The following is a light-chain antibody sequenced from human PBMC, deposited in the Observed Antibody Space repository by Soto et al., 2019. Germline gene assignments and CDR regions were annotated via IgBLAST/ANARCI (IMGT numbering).Light chain of an antibody. Sequence: EIVMTQSPATLSVSPGERATLSCRASQSVSSNLAWYQQKPGQAPRLFIYGASTRATGIPARFSGSGSGTEFTLTISSLQSEDFAVYYCQQYNTWPFTFGPGTKVDIK. V-gene: IGKV3-15*01. J-gene: IGKJ3*01. CDR1: QSVSSN. CDR2: GAS. CDR3: QQYNTWPFT.